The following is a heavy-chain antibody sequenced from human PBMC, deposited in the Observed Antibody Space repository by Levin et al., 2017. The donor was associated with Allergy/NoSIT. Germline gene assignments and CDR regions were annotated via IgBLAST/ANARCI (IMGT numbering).Heavy chain of an antibody. D-gene: IGHD1-26*01. CDR3: AKGEGIVGGSDDY. V-gene: IGHV3-30*18. J-gene: IGHJ4*02. Sequence: PGGSLRLSCAASGFTFSSYGMHWVRQAPGKGLEWVAVISYDGSNKYYADSVKGRFTISRDNSKNTLYLQMNSLRAEDTAVYYCAKGEGIVGGSDDYWGQGTLVTVSS. CDR1: GFTFSSYG. CDR2: ISYDGSNK.